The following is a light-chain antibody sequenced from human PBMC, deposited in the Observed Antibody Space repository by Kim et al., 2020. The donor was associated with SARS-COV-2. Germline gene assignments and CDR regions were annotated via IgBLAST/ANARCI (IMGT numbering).Light chain of an antibody. J-gene: IGLJ1*01. CDR1: SSGVGVNNY. CDR2: GVT. V-gene: IGLV2-8*01. Sequence: GQSVTISCTGSSSGVGVNNYVSWYQQHPGKAPKLMIYGVTKRPSGVPDRFSGSKSGNTASLTVSGLQAEDEADYYCSSYAGSNTYVFGTGTKVTVL. CDR3: SSYAGSNTYV.